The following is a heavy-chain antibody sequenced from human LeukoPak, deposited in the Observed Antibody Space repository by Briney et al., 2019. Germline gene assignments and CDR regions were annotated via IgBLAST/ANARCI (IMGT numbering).Heavy chain of an antibody. Sequence: GGSVRLSCVASGFTFNRYDMHWVRQGPGKGLEWVSAIGISGDTYYPDSVKGRFTISRDDAQNSLYLQMNSLRAEDTAVYYCARDSVPMVRGVIIDYYGMDVWGQGTTVTVSS. CDR2: IGISGDT. J-gene: IGHJ6*02. V-gene: IGHV3-13*01. D-gene: IGHD3-10*01. CDR3: ARDSVPMVRGVIIDYYGMDV. CDR1: GFTFNRYD.